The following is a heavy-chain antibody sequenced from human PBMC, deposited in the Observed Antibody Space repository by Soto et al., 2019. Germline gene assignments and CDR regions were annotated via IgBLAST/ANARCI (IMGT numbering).Heavy chain of an antibody. V-gene: IGHV1-69*01. CDR2: IIPIFGSA. CDR3: AKEVHDSNDDLFDS. D-gene: IGHD3-22*01. CDR1: GGTFSSYS. Sequence: QVQLVQSGAEVKRPGSSVKVSCKASGGTFSSYSINWVRQAPGQGLEWMGGIIPIFGSANYGQKFQVRVTITADESTSTVYMELSSMRTEDTAVYYCAKEVHDSNDDLFDSWGQGTKVTVSS. J-gene: IGHJ4*02.